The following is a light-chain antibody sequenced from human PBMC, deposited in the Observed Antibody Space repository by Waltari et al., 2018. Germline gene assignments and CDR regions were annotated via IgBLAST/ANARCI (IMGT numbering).Light chain of an antibody. V-gene: IGKV1-5*03. CDR1: QTINTW. CDR2: RTS. CDR3: QQAWT. Sequence: DIQMTQSPSTLSASVGDRVTITCRASQTINTWLAWYQQKPGKDPNLLIYRTSTLESGVPSRFRGSGSGTEFTLTISSLQPDDFATYYCQQAWTFGQGTKVEIK. J-gene: IGKJ1*01.